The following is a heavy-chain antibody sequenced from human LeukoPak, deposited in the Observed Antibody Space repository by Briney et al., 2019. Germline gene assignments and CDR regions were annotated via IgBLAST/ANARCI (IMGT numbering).Heavy chain of an antibody. D-gene: IGHD1-26*01. V-gene: IGHV1-69*05. Sequence: SVKVSCKASGGTFSSYAISWVRQAPGQGLEWMGGIIPIFGTANYAQKFQGRVTITTDESTSTAYMELSSLRSEDTAVYYCARGGVVGATSYYFDYWGQGTLVTVSS. CDR2: IIPIFGTA. CDR3: ARGGVVGATSYYFDY. J-gene: IGHJ4*02. CDR1: GGTFSSYA.